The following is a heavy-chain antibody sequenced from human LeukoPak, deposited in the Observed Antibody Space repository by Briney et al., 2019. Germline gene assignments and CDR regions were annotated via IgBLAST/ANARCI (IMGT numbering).Heavy chain of an antibody. Sequence: GASVKVSCKASGYTFTSYGISWVRQAPGQGLEWMGWISAYNGNTNYAQKLQGRVTMTTDTSTSTAYMELRSLRSDDTAVYYCARGLSGSIGYCSSTSCYTPFDYWGQGTLVTVSS. CDR1: GYTFTSYG. CDR3: ARGLSGSIGYCSSTSCYTPFDY. J-gene: IGHJ4*02. D-gene: IGHD2-2*02. V-gene: IGHV1-18*01. CDR2: ISAYNGNT.